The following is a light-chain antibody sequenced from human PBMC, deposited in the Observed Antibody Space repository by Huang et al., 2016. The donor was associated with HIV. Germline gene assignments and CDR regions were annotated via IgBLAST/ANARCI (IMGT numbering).Light chain of an antibody. CDR2: GAS. Sequence: IVLTQTPASLSLSAGERATLSCRASQSVSHYLAWYQHKPGQPPRLLIYGASRRATDIPARFNGSVSGTDFTLTISSLEAEDSALYYCQESDTWPRLTLGGGTNVEIK. V-gene: IGKV3-11*01. J-gene: IGKJ4*01. CDR1: QSVSHY. CDR3: QESDTWPRLT.